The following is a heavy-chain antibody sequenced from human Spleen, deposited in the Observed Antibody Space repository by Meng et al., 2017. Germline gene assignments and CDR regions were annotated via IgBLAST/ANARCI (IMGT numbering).Heavy chain of an antibody. CDR2: INHSGST. D-gene: IGHD3-22*01. J-gene: IGHJ5*02. V-gene: IGHV4-34*01. CDR3: ARVYFHRDYYDSSGYYYWFDP. CDR1: GGSFSDYY. Sequence: SETLSLTCVVSGGSFSDYYWSWIRQPPEKGLEWIGEINHSGSTNYNPSLKSRVTISVDTSKNQFSLKLSSVTAADTAVYYCARVYFHRDYYDSSGYYYWFDPWGQGTLVTVSS.